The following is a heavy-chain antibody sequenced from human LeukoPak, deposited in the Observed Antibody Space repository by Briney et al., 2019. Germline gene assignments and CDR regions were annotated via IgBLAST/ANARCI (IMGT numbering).Heavy chain of an antibody. V-gene: IGHV3-21*01. CDR3: ARDRGEVLEAFDI. CDR2: ISSSSSYI. D-gene: IGHD3-3*01. Sequence: PGGSLRLSCAASGFTFGSYSMNWVRQAPGKGLEWVSSISSSSSYIYYADSVKGRFTISRDNAKNSLYLQMNSLRAEDTAVYYCARDRGEVLEAFDIWGQGTMVTVSS. CDR1: GFTFGSYS. J-gene: IGHJ3*02.